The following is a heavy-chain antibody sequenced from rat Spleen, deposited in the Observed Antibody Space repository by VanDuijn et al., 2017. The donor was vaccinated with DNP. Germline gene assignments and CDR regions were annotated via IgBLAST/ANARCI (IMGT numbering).Heavy chain of an antibody. CDR2: ISYDGGIT. D-gene: IGHD1-12*02. V-gene: IGHV5-22*01. Sequence: EVQLVGSGGGLVQPGRSLKLSCAASGFTFRDYYMAWVRQAPTKGLEWVAYISYDGGITSYGDSVKGRFTSTRDNAKSTLYLQMNSLRSEDMATYYCVRPDYYFGSYPFFWGPGTMVTVSS. CDR3: VRPDYYFGSYPFF. J-gene: IGHJ1*01. CDR1: GFTFRDYY.